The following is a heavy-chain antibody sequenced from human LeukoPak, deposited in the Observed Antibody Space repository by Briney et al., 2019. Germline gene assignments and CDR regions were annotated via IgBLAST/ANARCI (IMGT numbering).Heavy chain of an antibody. J-gene: IGHJ5*02. D-gene: IGHD3-22*01. V-gene: IGHV4-59*08. Sequence: SETLSLTCTVSDGSISNFYWSWIRQPPGKGLEWIAYISYSGNTDYNPSLKSRVTISADTSKNQFSLKLSSVTAADTAVYYCARHDKSWFDPWGQGTLVTVSS. CDR1: DGSISNFY. CDR3: ARHDKSWFDP. CDR2: ISYSGNT.